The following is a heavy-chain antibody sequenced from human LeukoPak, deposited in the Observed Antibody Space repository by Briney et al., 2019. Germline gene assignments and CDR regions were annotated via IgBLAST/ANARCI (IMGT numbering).Heavy chain of an antibody. J-gene: IGHJ5*02. CDR1: EFTFSGYW. CDR3: ARRGYSYGLDP. CDR2: TIQDGSEK. D-gene: IGHD5-12*01. V-gene: IGHV3-7*01. Sequence: GGSLRLSCAASEFTFSGYWMSWVRQAPGKGLEWVANTIQDGSEKYYADSVKGRFTISRDNAKNSLHLQMNSLRADDTAVYYCARRGYSYGLDPWGQGTLVTVSS.